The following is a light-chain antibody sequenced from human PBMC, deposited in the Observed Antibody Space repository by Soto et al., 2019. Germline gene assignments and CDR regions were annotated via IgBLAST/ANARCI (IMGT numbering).Light chain of an antibody. CDR1: SSNIGTYA. CDR3: AARDDCLNGLFV. CDR2: DNN. J-gene: IGLJ1*01. Sequence: QSVLTQPPSASGTPGQRVTISCSGSSSNIGTYAVNWYQQLPGTAPKLLIYDNNQRPSGVPDRLSGSKSGTSASLAISGLQSEDVADYYSAARDDCLNGLFVFRPGTKVTDL. V-gene: IGLV1-44*01.